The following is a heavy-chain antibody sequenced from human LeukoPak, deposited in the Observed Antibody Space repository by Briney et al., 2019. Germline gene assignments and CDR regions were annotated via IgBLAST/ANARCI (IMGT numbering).Heavy chain of an antibody. J-gene: IGHJ4*02. CDR2: IYFSGST. CDR1: GGSISSGDYY. D-gene: IGHD2-2*01. Sequence: SETLSLTCTVSGGSISSGDYYWSWIRQPPGKGLEWIGYIYFSGSTYYNPSLKSRVTISVDTSKNQFSLKLSSVTAADTAVYYCARAHTPVPFDYWGQGTLVTVSS. V-gene: IGHV4-30-4*01. CDR3: ARAHTPVPFDY.